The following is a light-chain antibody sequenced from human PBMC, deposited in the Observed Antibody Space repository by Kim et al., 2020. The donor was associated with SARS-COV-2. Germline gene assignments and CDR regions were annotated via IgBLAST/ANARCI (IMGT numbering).Light chain of an antibody. CDR3: QAWHSSTEV. J-gene: IGLJ3*02. CDR2: EDA. CDR1: RLENTF. Sequence: SYELTQPLSMSASPGQTASITCSGDRLENTFVSWYQQKPGQSPVLVIYEDAKRPSGIPERFSGSNAGNTATLTISGTQAVDEADYYCQAWHSSTEVFGGGTQLTVL. V-gene: IGLV3-1*01.